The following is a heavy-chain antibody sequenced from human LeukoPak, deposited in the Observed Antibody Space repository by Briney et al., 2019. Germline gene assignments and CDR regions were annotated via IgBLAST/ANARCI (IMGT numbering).Heavy chain of an antibody. J-gene: IGHJ4*02. D-gene: IGHD6-13*01. V-gene: IGHV3-23*01. CDR3: ARRGGSSWSSFDF. CDR1: GFTFSPYG. CDR2: ISGFGGST. Sequence: PGGSLRLSCEASGFTFSPYGMTWVRQAPGKGPEWVSGISGFGGSTYYAPSVKDRFAISRDNSGNALFLRLTNLRVEDSALYYCARRGGSSWSSFDFWGQGTWVGVSS.